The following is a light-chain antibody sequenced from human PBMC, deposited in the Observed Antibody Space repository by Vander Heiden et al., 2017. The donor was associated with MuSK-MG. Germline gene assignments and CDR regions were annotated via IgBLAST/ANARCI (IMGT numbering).Light chain of an antibody. CDR3: QRRYRTPGLT. CDR1: QSISSY. CDR2: AAS. V-gene: IGKV1-39*01. Sequence: DIQMTQSPSSLSASVGDRVTITCRASQSISSYLTWYQQKPGKAQKLLSYAASSLQSGAPLRARGSGSGTDFTLTISSLQTEALATYYWQRRYRTPGLTFGEGTKVEIK. J-gene: IGKJ4*02.